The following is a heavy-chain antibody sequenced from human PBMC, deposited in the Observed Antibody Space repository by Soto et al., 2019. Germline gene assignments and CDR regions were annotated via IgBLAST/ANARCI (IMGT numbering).Heavy chain of an antibody. CDR2: INHSGST. J-gene: IGHJ5*02. V-gene: IGHV4-34*01. CDR3: ARGGRGYSYA. CDR1: GGSFSGCY. D-gene: IGHD5-18*01. Sequence: PSETLSLTCAVYGGSFSGCYWSWIRQPPGKGLEWIGEINHSGSTNYNPSLKSRVTISVDTSKNQFSLKLSSVTAADTAVYYCARGGRGYSYAWGQGTLVTVSS.